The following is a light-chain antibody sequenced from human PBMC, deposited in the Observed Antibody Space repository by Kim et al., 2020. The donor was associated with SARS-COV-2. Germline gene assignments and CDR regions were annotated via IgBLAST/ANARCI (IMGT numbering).Light chain of an antibody. Sequence: QLVLTQPPSASASLGASITLTCTLSSGYNYYKVDWFQQRPGKGPRFVMRVGTSGIVGYKGDGIPDRFSVLGSGLNRYLIIKNIQEEDESDYHCGTDHGSGSNFVYVFGPGTKVTVL. V-gene: IGLV9-49*02. CDR3: GTDHGSGSNFVYV. CDR1: SGYNYYK. J-gene: IGLJ1*01. CDR2: VGTSGIVG.